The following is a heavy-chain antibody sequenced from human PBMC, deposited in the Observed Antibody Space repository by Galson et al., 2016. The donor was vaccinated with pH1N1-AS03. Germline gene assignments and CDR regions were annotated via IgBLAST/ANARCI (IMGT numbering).Heavy chain of an antibody. Sequence: QSGAEVKKPGESLKISCKGSGYKFTNYWTGWVRQMPGQGLEWMGSIYPGDSDTRYSPSFQGQVTISADKSISTAYLHWSSLKASDTAMYYCARRVSYTGSYPLDYWGQGTLVTVSS. CDR1: GYKFTNYW. CDR2: IYPGDSDT. V-gene: IGHV5-51*01. J-gene: IGHJ4*02. D-gene: IGHD1-26*01. CDR3: ARRVSYTGSYPLDY.